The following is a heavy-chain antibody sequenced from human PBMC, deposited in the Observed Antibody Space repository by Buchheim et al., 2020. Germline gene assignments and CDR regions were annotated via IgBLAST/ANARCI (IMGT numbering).Heavy chain of an antibody. J-gene: IGHJ6*03. D-gene: IGHD2-15*01. V-gene: IGHV3-23*01. Sequence: EVQLLESGGGLVQPGGSLRLSCAASGFTFSSYAMSWVRQAPGKGLEWVSAISGSGGSTYYADSVKGRFTISSDNSKNTLYLQMNSLRAEDTAVYYCAKGWRGPRMNYYYYMDVWGKGTT. CDR1: GFTFSSYA. CDR2: ISGSGGST. CDR3: AKGWRGPRMNYYYYMDV.